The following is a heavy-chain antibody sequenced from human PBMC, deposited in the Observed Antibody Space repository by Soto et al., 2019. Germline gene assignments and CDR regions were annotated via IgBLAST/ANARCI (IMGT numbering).Heavy chain of an antibody. D-gene: IGHD1-1*01. Sequence: QLQLQESGSGLVKPSQTLSLTCAVSGGSISSGGYSWNWIRQPPGKGLEWIGYIYHSGGTLYNPSLERRVTISIDKSKNQFSLKLSSVTAADTAVYYCARDQLEGNWFDPWGQGTLVTVSS. CDR2: IYHSGGT. CDR1: GGSISSGGYS. J-gene: IGHJ5*02. V-gene: IGHV4-30-2*01. CDR3: ARDQLEGNWFDP.